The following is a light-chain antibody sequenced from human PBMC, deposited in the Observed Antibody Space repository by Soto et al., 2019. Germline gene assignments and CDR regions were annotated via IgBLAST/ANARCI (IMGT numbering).Light chain of an antibody. J-gene: IGKJ5*01. CDR1: HSVNSH. CDR3: QQYKNWPL. V-gene: IGKV3-15*01. CDR2: GAS. Sequence: MMMTQSPATLSVSPGERVTLSCRTSHSVNSHVAWYQQKPGQAPRLHLYGASTRATGIPVRFSGSGFGTEFTLTISSLQSEDFAVYYCQQYKNWPLFGQGTLLEIK.